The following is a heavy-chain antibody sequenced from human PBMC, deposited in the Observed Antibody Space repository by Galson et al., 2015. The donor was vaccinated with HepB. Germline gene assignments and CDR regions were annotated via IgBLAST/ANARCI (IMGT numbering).Heavy chain of an antibody. D-gene: IGHD3-3*01. CDR2: VIPIFGAA. V-gene: IGHV1-69*13. J-gene: IGHJ4*02. Sequence: SVKVSCKASGGIFNNYDISWVRQAPGQGLEWMGGVIPIFGAASYAQSFQGRVTITADQSTSTAYMELRSPRAEDTAVYYCARPLAGDPNLQYFLYWGQGTTVTVSS. CDR3: ARPLAGDPNLQYFLY. CDR1: GGIFNNYD.